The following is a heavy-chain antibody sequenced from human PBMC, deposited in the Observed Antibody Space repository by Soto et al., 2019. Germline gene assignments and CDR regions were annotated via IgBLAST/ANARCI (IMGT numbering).Heavy chain of an antibody. CDR1: GFTFSSYW. J-gene: IGHJ6*02. D-gene: IGHD6-6*01. CDR3: ARFGGSSSVHYYYYGMDV. CDR2: IKQDGSEK. Sequence: EVQLVESGGGLVQPGGSLRLSCAASGFTFSSYWMSWVRQAPGKGLEWVANIKQDGSEKYYVDSVKGRFTITRDSAKNSLYLQMNSLSAEDTAVYYCARFGGSSSVHYYYYGMDVWGQGTTVTVSS. V-gene: IGHV3-7*03.